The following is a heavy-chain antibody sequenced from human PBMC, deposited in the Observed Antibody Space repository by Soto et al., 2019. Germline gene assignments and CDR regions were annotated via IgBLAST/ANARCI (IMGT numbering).Heavy chain of an antibody. CDR2: ISAYNGNT. Sequence: QVQLVQSGAEVKKPGASVKVSCKASGYTFTSYGISWVRQAPGQGLEWMGWISAYNGNTNYTQQLQGRVTMTTDTSTSTAYIELRSLRSDDTAVYFFASRAPPMDVWGQGTTVTVSS. CDR3: ASRAPPMDV. V-gene: IGHV1-18*01. J-gene: IGHJ6*02. CDR1: GYTFTSYG.